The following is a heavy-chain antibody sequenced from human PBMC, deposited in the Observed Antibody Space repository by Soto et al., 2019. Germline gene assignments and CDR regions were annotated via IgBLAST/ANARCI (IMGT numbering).Heavy chain of an antibody. D-gene: IGHD3-3*01. CDR2: IYYSGST. V-gene: IGHV4-30-4*01. Sequence: PSETLSLTCTVSGGSISSGDYYWSWIRQPPGKGLEWIGYIYYSGSTYYNPSLKSRVTISVDTSKNQFSLKLSSVTAADTAVYYCARDKGYRAEVLRFLEWSPPYGMDVWGQGTTVTVSS. CDR3: ARDKGYRAEVLRFLEWSPPYGMDV. CDR1: GGSISSGDYY. J-gene: IGHJ6*02.